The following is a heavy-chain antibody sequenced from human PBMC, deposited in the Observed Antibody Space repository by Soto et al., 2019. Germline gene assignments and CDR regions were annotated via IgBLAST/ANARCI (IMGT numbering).Heavy chain of an antibody. CDR2: IYYSGST. D-gene: IGHD1-26*01. Sequence: ETLSLTCTVSGGSISSSSYYWGWIRQPPGKGLEWIGSIYYSGSTYYNPSLKSRVTISVDTSKNQFSLKLSSVTAADTAVYYCARLVIVGATTGFDYWGQGTLVTVSS. J-gene: IGHJ4*02. CDR1: GGSISSSSYY. V-gene: IGHV4-39*01. CDR3: ARLVIVGATTGFDY.